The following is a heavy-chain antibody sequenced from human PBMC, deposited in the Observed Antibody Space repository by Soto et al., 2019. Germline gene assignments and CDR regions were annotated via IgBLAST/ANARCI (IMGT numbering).Heavy chain of an antibody. CDR1: GGSISSYY. Sequence: QVQLQESGPGLVKPSETLSLTCTVSGGSISSYYWSWIRQPPGKGLEWIGYIYYSGSTNYNPSLKSRVTISVDTSKNQFSLKLSSVTAADTAVYYCARTDTAMVHYYYYGMDVWGQGTTVTVSS. V-gene: IGHV4-59*01. J-gene: IGHJ6*02. D-gene: IGHD5-18*01. CDR2: IYYSGST. CDR3: ARTDTAMVHYYYYGMDV.